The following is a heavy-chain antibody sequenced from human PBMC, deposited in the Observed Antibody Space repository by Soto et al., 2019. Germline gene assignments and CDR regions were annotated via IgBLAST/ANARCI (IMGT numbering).Heavy chain of an antibody. D-gene: IGHD5-18*01. Sequence: ASVKVSCTDSVYTFTGYYIQWVRQAPGQGLEWMGWINPNSGGTNYAQKFQGWVTMTRDTSISTAYMELSRLRSDDTAVYYCAREEDTAMVSPASEGMDVWGQGTTVTVSS. J-gene: IGHJ6*02. CDR3: AREEDTAMVSPASEGMDV. V-gene: IGHV1-2*04. CDR2: INPNSGGT. CDR1: VYTFTGYY.